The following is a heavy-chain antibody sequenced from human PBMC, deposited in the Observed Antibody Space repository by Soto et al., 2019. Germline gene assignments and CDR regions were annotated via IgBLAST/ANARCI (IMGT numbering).Heavy chain of an antibody. V-gene: IGHV4-34*01. CDR1: GGSFSGYY. J-gene: IGHJ4*02. Sequence: PSETLSLTCAVYGGSFSGYYWSWIRQPPGKGLEWIGEINHSGSTNYNPSLKSRVTISVDTSKNQFSLKLSSVTAADTAVYYCARGERYSYGHYFDYWGQGTLVTVSS. CDR2: INHSGST. D-gene: IGHD5-18*01. CDR3: ARGERYSYGHYFDY.